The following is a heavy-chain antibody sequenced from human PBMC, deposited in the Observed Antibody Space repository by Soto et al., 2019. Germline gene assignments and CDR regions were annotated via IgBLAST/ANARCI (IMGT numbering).Heavy chain of an antibody. CDR2: ISYSGST. Sequence: SETLSLTCTVSGGSISSSSDYWGWIRQPPGKGLEWIGSISYSGSTYYNPSLKSRVTISVDTSKTQFSLKLSSVTAADTAVYYCAREYYDFWSGPIYFDYWGQGTLVTVSS. V-gene: IGHV4-39*07. J-gene: IGHJ4*02. CDR3: AREYYDFWSGPIYFDY. D-gene: IGHD3-3*01. CDR1: GGSISSSSDY.